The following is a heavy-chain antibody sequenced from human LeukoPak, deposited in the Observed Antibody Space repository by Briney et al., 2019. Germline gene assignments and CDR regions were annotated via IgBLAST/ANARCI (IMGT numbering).Heavy chain of an antibody. J-gene: IGHJ4*02. CDR1: GGSISSGGYY. Sequence: SQTLSLTCTVSGGSISSGGYYWSWIRQPPGKGLEWIGYIYHSGSTYYNPSLKSRVTISVDTSKNQFSLKLSSVTAADTAVYYCRGGSPYYFDYWGQGTLVTVSS. D-gene: IGHD2-15*01. CDR3: RGGSPYYFDY. CDR2: IYHSGST. V-gene: IGHV4-30-2*01.